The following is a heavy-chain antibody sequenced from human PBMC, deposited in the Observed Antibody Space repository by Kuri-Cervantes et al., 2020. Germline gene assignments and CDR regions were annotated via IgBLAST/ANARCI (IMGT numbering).Heavy chain of an antibody. V-gene: IGHV3-30-3*01. Sequence: GGSLRLSCAASGYTFSSYAMHWVRQAPGKGLEWVAVIPYDGSNKYYADSVKGRFTISRDNSKNTLYLQMNSLRAEDTAVYYCAKLLLWFGELLYPWSDFDYWGQGTLVTVSS. CDR3: AKLLLWFGELLYPWSDFDY. J-gene: IGHJ4*02. D-gene: IGHD3-10*01. CDR1: GYTFSSYA. CDR2: IPYDGSNK.